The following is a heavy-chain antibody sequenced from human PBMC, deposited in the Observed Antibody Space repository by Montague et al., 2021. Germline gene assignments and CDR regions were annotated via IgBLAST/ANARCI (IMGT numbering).Heavy chain of an antibody. D-gene: IGHD5-18*01. J-gene: IGHJ5*01. CDR1: GFTFGTYA. CDR3: VRDRPTAWFDS. Sequence: SLRLSCAASGFTFGTYAMSWVRQAPGKGLEWVSGISGGGGSIYYADSVKGRFTISRDNSKSTLYLQMSSLRDEDTAVYYCVRDRPTAWFDSWGQGTLVTVSS. V-gene: IGHV3-23*01. CDR2: ISGGGGSI.